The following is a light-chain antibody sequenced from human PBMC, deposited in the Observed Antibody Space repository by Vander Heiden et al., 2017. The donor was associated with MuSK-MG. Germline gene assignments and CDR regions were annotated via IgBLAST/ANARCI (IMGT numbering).Light chain of an antibody. CDR3: QQSCDSTYT. Sequence: DIQMTQSPSSLSASVGDRVTIPCRPSQSISSHLNWYQQKQGKAPKMLIYAAASLQNRVPSRFCSGRAGTEDTLTTSSLQQEDFAAYYCQQSCDSTYTFGQGTKLEIK. CDR2: AAA. CDR1: QSISSH. J-gene: IGKJ2*01. V-gene: IGKV1-39*01.